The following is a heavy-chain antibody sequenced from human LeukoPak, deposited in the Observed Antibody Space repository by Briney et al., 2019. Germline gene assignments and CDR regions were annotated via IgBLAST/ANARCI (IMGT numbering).Heavy chain of an antibody. J-gene: IGHJ6*04. Sequence: GGSLRLSCAASGFTFSSYWMSWVRQAPGKGLEWVANIKQDGSEKYYVDSVKGRFTISRDNAKNSLYLQMNSLRAEDTAVYYCARSRGYITIFGVGTGHPDAAMDVWGKGTTVTVSS. D-gene: IGHD3-3*01. CDR3: ARSRGYITIFGVGTGHPDAAMDV. V-gene: IGHV3-7*01. CDR2: IKQDGSEK. CDR1: GFTFSSYW.